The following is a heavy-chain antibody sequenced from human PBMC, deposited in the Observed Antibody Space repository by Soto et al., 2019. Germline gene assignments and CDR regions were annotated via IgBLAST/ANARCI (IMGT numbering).Heavy chain of an antibody. Sequence: QVQLQESGPGLEKPSETLSLTCTVSGGSISSYYWSWIRQPPGKGLEWIGYIYYSGSTNYNPSLKSRVTISVDRSKNQFSLKLSSVTAADTAVYYCARRYGGNFDYWGQGTLVTVSS. D-gene: IGHD1-26*01. J-gene: IGHJ4*02. CDR2: IYYSGST. V-gene: IGHV4-59*01. CDR1: GGSISSYY. CDR3: ARRYGGNFDY.